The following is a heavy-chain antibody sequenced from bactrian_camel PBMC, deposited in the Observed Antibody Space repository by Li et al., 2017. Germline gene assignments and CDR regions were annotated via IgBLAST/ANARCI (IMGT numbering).Heavy chain of an antibody. CDR2: INSGGGST. Sequence: QLVESGGGSVQAGGSLRLSCAASGFIFSNHMMSWVRQAPGKGLGWVSFINSGGGSTYYADSVKGRFTISQDDTENTLYLRMKNLQPEDTAMYYCAAEDYPKGGCSRRLAGLRSLPDFDYWGQGTQVTVS. CDR3: AAEDYPKGGCSRRLAGLRSLPDFDY. CDR1: GFIFSNHM. D-gene: IGHD3*01. V-gene: IGHV3S25*01. J-gene: IGHJ6*01.